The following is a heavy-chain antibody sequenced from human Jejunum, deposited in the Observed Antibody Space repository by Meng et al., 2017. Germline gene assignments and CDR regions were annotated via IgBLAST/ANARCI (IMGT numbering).Heavy chain of an antibody. J-gene: IGHJ4*02. V-gene: IGHV3-49*04. CDR1: GFKFADYV. D-gene: IGHD3-16*01. CDR3: TRDYHYLWGTYPNFDY. Sequence: GESLKISCTTSGFKFADYVISWVRQAPGKGLEWVGLIRSKAHGETTEYVASVKGRFTVSRDDSKSIAYLQMNSLKTEDTAVYYCTRDYHYLWGTYPNFDYWGQGTLVTVSS. CDR2: IRSKAHGETT.